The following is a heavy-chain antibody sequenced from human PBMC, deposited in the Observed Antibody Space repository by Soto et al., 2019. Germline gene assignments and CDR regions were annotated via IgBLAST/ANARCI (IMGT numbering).Heavy chain of an antibody. D-gene: IGHD1-26*01. V-gene: IGHV1-69*06. CDR1: GSTFNNFA. CDR3: ARAIKRWEVHYYFDY. J-gene: IGHJ4*02. CDR2: IVVISNTA. Sequence: QVVLLQSGAEVKGPGSSVRVSCKVSGSTFNNFAFSWVRQAPGHGPEWMGGIVVISNTADYSRRFQDGVTITADTSTSTLYMELGGLTFEDTAVYYCARAIKRWEVHYYFDYWGQGTLVTVSS.